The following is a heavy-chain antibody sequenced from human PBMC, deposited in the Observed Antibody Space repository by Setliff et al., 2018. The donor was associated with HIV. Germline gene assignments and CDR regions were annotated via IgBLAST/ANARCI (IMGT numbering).Heavy chain of an antibody. V-gene: IGHV4-38-2*01. CDR3: ARHESGGYYSLDY. D-gene: IGHD3-22*01. CDR2: IYHSGTT. Sequence: SETLSLTCAVSGYSISSGYYWGWIRQPPGKGLEWVGSIYHSGTTYYNPSLKSRVTISVDTSKNQFSLKLSSVTAADTAVYYCARHESGGYYSLDYWGQGTLVTVSS. J-gene: IGHJ4*02. CDR1: GYSISSGYY.